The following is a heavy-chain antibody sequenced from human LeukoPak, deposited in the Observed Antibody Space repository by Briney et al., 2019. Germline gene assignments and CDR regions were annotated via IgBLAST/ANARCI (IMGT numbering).Heavy chain of an antibody. CDR3: AKGVGGRRFDD. J-gene: IGHJ4*02. D-gene: IGHD5/OR15-5a*01. CDR2: IQYDGTIT. V-gene: IGHV3-30*02. CDR1: GFSFSTYG. Sequence: GGSLRLSCGASGFSFSTYGMHWVRQAPGKGLEWVAFIQYDGTITYYADSVKGRITISRDNSRNTLSLQMNSLTTEDTGVYYCAKGVGGRRFDDWGRGTLVVVSS.